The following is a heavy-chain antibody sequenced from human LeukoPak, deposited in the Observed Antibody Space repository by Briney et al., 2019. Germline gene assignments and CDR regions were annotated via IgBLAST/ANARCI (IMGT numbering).Heavy chain of an antibody. CDR3: ARISMGLAARGWFDP. V-gene: IGHV4-34*01. J-gene: IGHJ5*02. Sequence: PSETLSLTCAVYGGSFSGYYWSWIRQPPGKGLEWIGEINHSGSTNYNPSLKSRVTISVDTSKDQFSLKLSSVTAADTAVYYCARISMGLAARGWFDPWGQGTLVTVSS. CDR2: INHSGST. CDR1: GGSFSGYY. D-gene: IGHD6-6*01.